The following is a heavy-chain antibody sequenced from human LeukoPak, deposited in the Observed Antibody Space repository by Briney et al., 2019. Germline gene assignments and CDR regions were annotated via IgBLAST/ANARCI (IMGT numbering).Heavy chain of an antibody. CDR3: AKEDRHYGMDV. CDR1: GFTFSSYS. V-gene: IGHV3-21*01. CDR2: ISSSSSYI. Sequence: GGSLRLSCAASGFTFSSYSMNWVRQAPGKGLEWVSSISSSSSYIYYADSVKGRFTISRDNAKNSLYLQMNSLRAEDTAVYYCAKEDRHYGMDVWGQGTTVTVSS. J-gene: IGHJ6*02. D-gene: IGHD2-15*01.